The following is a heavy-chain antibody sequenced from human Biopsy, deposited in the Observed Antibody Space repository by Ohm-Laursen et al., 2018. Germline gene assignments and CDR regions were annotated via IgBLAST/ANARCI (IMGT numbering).Heavy chain of an antibody. CDR1: GLTFSTYT. D-gene: IGHD2-21*02. J-gene: IGHJ4*02. CDR2: IDGSGSST. Sequence: SLRLSCSASGLTFSTYTMNWVRQAPGKGLEWVSGIDGSGSSTYYADSVKGRFTIPRDNSKNTLYLQMNSLRAEDTAVYYCAEGDWIYYFDYWGQGTLVTVSS. V-gene: IGHV3-23*05. CDR3: AEGDWIYYFDY.